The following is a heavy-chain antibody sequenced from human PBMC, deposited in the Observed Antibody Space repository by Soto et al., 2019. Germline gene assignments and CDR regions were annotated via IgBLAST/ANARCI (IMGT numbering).Heavy chain of an antibody. CDR1: AFTFSSYA. V-gene: IGHV3-30-3*01. CDR2: ISYDGSNK. D-gene: IGHD6-19*01. J-gene: IGHJ6*02. Sequence: HPGGSLRLSCAASAFTFSSYAMHWVRQAPGKGLEWVAVISYDGSNKYYADSVKGRFTISRDNSKNTLYLQMNSLRAEDTAVYYCAREAVAGTATPSYYGMDVWGQGTTVTVSS. CDR3: AREAVAGTATPSYYGMDV.